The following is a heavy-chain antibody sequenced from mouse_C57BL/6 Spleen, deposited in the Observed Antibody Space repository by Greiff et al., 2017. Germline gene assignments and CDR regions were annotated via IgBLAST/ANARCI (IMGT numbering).Heavy chain of an antibody. CDR1: GYPFTDYN. D-gene: IGHD4-1*01. Sequence: VQLQQPGPELVKPGASVKIPCKASGYPFTDYNMDWVKQSHGKSLEWIGDINPNNGGTIYNQKFKGKATLTVAKSSSTAYMELRSLTSEDTTVYYCTTANWCPWFTYWGQGTLVTVSA. CDR3: TTANWCPWFTY. CDR2: INPNNGGT. J-gene: IGHJ3*01. V-gene: IGHV1-18*01.